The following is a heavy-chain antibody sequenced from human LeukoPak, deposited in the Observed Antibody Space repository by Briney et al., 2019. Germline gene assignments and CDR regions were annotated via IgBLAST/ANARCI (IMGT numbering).Heavy chain of an antibody. CDR1: GGSISSYY. D-gene: IGHD3-10*01. V-gene: IGHV4-59*01. J-gene: IGHJ4*02. CDR3: ARAVGGDGSGSL. Sequence: SETLSLTCTVSGGSISSYYWSWIRQPPGKGLEWIGYIHYSGDTNYNPSLKSRITIAVDTSKNQFSLKLNSVTAADTAVYYCARAVGGDGSGSLWGPGTLVTVSS. CDR2: IHYSGDT.